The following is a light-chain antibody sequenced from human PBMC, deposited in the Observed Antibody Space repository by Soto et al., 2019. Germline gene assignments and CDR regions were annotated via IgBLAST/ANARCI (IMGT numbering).Light chain of an antibody. CDR2: AAS. Sequence: EIQMTQFPSTLSASVGDRATITCRASQTINSYLAWYQQKPGKAPNLLIYAASTLQSGVPSRFSGSGSGTEFTLTISSLQPDDFATYYCQPYNFYPLTFGEVTQVEIK. J-gene: IGKJ4*01. CDR3: QPYNFYPLT. CDR1: QTINSY. V-gene: IGKV1-5*03.